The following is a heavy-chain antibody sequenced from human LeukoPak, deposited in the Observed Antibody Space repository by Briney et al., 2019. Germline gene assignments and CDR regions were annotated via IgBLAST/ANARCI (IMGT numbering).Heavy chain of an antibody. V-gene: IGHV1-46*01. CDR3: ARAVVVAAKGSTDPGY. CDR1: GYTFTSYY. CDR2: INPSGGST. D-gene: IGHD2-15*01. Sequence: GASVKVSCKASGYTFTSYYMHWVRQAPGQGLEWMGIINPSGGSTSYAQKFQGRVTMTRDMSTSTVYMELSSLRSEDTAVYYCARAVVVAAKGSTDPGYWGQGTLVTVSS. J-gene: IGHJ4*02.